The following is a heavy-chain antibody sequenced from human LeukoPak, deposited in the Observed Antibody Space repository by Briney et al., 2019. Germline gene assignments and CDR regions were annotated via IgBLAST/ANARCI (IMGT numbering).Heavy chain of an antibody. J-gene: IGHJ5*02. CDR3: AKGPPEGPDNWFDP. CDR1: GGSISSSYW. Sequence: NPSGTLSLTCAVSGGSISSSYWWSWVRQPPGKGLEWIGEIYQSGSTNYNPSLKSRITISIDTSKNQFSLKLNSVTAADTAVYYCAKGPPEGPDNWFDPWGQGTLVTVSS. CDR2: IYQSGST. V-gene: IGHV4-4*02.